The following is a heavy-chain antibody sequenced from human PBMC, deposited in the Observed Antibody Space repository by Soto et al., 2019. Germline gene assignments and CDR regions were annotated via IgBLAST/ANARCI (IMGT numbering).Heavy chain of an antibody. CDR1: GDSIGGSNFY. V-gene: IGHV4-39*01. Sequence: QLQLQESGPGLVKPSEPLSLICTVSGDSIGGSNFYWGWLRQPPGKGLEWIGSIFYSGNTYYNPSLKSRVIMSVDTYKNQLSLRLNSVTAADTAVYYCARTGRIEIFGVVTEFDPWGPGTLVTVSS. D-gene: IGHD3-3*01. J-gene: IGHJ5*02. CDR3: ARTGRIEIFGVVTEFDP. CDR2: IFYSGNT.